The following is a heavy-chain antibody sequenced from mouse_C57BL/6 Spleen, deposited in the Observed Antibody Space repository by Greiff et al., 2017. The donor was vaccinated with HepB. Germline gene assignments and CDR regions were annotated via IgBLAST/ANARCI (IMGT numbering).Heavy chain of an antibody. CDR3: ARDVVTTGAYAMDY. CDR1: GFTFSSYA. Sequence: EVQLVESGGGLVKPGGSLKLSCAASGFTFSSYAMSWVRQTPEKRLEWVATISDGGSYTYYPDNVKGRFTISRDNAKNNLYLQMRHLKSEDTAMYYCARDVVTTGAYAMDYWGQGTSVTVSS. CDR2: ISDGGSYT. D-gene: IGHD2-2*01. J-gene: IGHJ4*01. V-gene: IGHV5-4*01.